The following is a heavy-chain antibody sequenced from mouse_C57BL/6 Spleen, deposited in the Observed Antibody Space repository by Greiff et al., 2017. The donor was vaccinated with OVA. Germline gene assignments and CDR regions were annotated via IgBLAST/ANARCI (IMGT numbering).Heavy chain of an antibody. V-gene: IGHV1-53*01. CDR3: ARYPITTVVDYAMDY. D-gene: IGHD1-1*01. CDR2: INPSNGGT. J-gene: IGHJ4*01. CDR1: GYTFTSYW. Sequence: QVQLQQPGTELVKPGASVKLSCKASGYTFTSYWMHWVKQRPGQGLEWIGNINPSNGGTNYNEKFKSKATLTVDKSSSTAYMQISSLTSEDSAVYYCARYPITTVVDYAMDYWGQGTSVTVSS.